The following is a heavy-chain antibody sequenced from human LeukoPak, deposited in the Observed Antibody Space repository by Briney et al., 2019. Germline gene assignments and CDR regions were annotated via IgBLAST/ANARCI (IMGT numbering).Heavy chain of an antibody. CDR1: GGTFSSYA. Sequence: SVKVSCKASGGTFSSYAISWVRQAPGQGLEWMGGIIPIFGTANYAQKFQGRVTITADESTSTAYMELSSLRSEDTAVYYCARVAQGGSYYAYWGQGTLVTVSS. CDR3: ARVAQGGSYYAY. D-gene: IGHD1-26*01. V-gene: IGHV1-69*13. CDR2: IIPIFGTA. J-gene: IGHJ4*02.